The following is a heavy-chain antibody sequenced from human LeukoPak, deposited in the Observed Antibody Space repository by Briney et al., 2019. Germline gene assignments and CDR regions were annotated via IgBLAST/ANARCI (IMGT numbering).Heavy chain of an antibody. CDR2: ISYDGSNR. Sequence: GRSLRLSCAASGFTISSYGMHWVRQAPGKGLEWVAVISYDGSNRYYADSMRGRFTISRDNSKNTLFLQMNSLRTEDTAVYYCARDLDSSSWYILWFDPWGQGTLVTVSS. D-gene: IGHD6-13*01. V-gene: IGHV3-30*03. J-gene: IGHJ5*02. CDR3: ARDLDSSSWYILWFDP. CDR1: GFTISSYG.